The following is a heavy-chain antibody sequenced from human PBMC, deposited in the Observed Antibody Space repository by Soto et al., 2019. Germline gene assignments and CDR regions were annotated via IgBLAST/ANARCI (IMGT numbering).Heavy chain of an antibody. V-gene: IGHV4-39*01. J-gene: IGHJ5*02. D-gene: IGHD4-17*01. Sequence: PSETLSLTCTVSGGSISSSSYYWGWIRQPPGKGPQSIGSIYYIGSTYYNPSLKSRVTISVDTSKNQFSLKLSSVTCADTAVYYCARHMPDGDYLIEKLCDRLGQGTLVTVCS. CDR2: IYYIGST. CDR3: ARHMPDGDYLIEKLCDR. CDR1: GGSISSSSYY.